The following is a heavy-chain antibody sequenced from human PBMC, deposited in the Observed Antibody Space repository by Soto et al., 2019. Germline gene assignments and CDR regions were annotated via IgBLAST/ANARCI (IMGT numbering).Heavy chain of an antibody. D-gene: IGHD3-16*01. V-gene: IGHV3-33*01. CDR3: ERGPIEFGLGIDV. Sequence: ESGGGVVQPGRSLRLSCAASGFTFSSYGMHWVRQAPGKGLEWVAVIWYDGSNKYYADSVKGRFTISRDNSKNTLYLQMNSLRAEDTALFYSERGPIEFGLGIDVWGQGTTVTVSS. J-gene: IGHJ6*02. CDR2: IWYDGSNK. CDR1: GFTFSSYG.